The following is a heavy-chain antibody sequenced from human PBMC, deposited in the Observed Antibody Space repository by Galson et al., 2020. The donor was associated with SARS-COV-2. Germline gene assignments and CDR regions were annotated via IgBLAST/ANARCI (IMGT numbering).Heavy chain of an antibody. D-gene: IGHD3-22*01. CDR3: AKATYYYDGSGYLEEGWFDP. CDR1: GFTFRRSG. V-gene: IGHV3-30*02. J-gene: IGHJ5*02. Sequence: GESLKISCAASGFTFRRSGMHWVRQAPGKGLEWAAFIQYDGSKQYYADSVKGRFTISRDNSKSTLYLQTSSLTTEDTAVYYCAKATYYYDGSGYLEEGWFDPWGQGTLVTVSS. CDR2: IQYDGSKQ.